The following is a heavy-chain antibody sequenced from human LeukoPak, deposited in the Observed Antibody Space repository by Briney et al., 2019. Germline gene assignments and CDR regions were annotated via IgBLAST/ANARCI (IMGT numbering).Heavy chain of an antibody. V-gene: IGHV1-69*13. J-gene: IGHJ6*03. CDR2: VIPIFGTA. Sequence: ASVKVSCKASGGAFSSYAISWVRQAPGQGLEWMGGVIPIFGTANYAQKFQGRVTITADESTSTAYMELSSLRSEDTAVYYCARGGSDIVVVPAAIRNTPYYYYYYMDVWGKGTTVTVSS. CDR1: GGAFSSYA. D-gene: IGHD2-2*01. CDR3: ARGGSDIVVVPAAIRNTPYYYYYYMDV.